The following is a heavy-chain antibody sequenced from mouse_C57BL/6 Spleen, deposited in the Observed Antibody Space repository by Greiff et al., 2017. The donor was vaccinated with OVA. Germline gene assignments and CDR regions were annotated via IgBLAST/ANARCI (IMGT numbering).Heavy chain of an antibody. CDR2: IWSDGST. CDR1: GFSLTSYG. J-gene: IGHJ4*01. D-gene: IGHD2-3*01. CDR3: ARHAMVTNYYAMDY. V-gene: IGHV2-6-1*01. Sequence: VQLVESGPGLVAPSQSLSITCTVSGFSLTSYGVHWVRQPPGKGLEWLVVIWSDGSTTYNSAPKSRLSISKDNSKSQVFLKMNSLQTDDTAMYYCARHAMVTNYYAMDYWGQGTSVTVSS.